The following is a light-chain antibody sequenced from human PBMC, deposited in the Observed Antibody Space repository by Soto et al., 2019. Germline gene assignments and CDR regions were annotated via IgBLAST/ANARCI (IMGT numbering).Light chain of an antibody. CDR3: QSYDSSNHEV. V-gene: IGLV6-57*04. J-gene: IGLJ2*01. Sequence: NFMLTQPHSVSESPGKTVTISCTRSSGSIASNYVQWYQQRPGSAPTTVIYEDDQTPSGVPDRFSGSIDSSSNSASLTISGLKTEDEADYYCQSYDSSNHEVFGGGTKLTV. CDR1: SGSIASNY. CDR2: EDD.